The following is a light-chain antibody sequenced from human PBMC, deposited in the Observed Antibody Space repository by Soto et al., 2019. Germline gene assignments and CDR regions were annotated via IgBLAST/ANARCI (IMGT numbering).Light chain of an antibody. J-gene: IGLJ2*01. V-gene: IGLV4-69*01. CDR3: QTWGTGMV. CDR2: LNSDGSH. Sequence: QLVLTQSPSASASLGASAKLTCTLSSGHSSYAIAWHQQQPEKGPRYLMKLNSDGSHSKGDGIPDRFSGSSSGAERYLTISSLQSEDEADYYCQTWGTGMVFGGGTKVTVL. CDR1: SGHSSYA.